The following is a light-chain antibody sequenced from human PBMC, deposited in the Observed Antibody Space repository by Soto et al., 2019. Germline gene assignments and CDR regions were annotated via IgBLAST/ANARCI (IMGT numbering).Light chain of an antibody. CDR2: LDSDGSH. CDR1: SGHSTYA. J-gene: IGLJ3*02. Sequence: QSVLTQSPSASASLGASVKLTCTLSSGHSTYAIAWHQQQPEKGPRYLMKLDSDGSHSKGDGIPDRFSGSSSGAERYLTISSLQYEDEADYYCQTWATGPDWVFGGGTKLTVL. CDR3: QTWATGPDWV. V-gene: IGLV4-69*01.